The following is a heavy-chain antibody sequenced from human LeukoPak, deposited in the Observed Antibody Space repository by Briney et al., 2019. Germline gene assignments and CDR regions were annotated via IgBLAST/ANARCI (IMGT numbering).Heavy chain of an antibody. J-gene: IGHJ4*02. CDR3: ARDRDYSGSCLGY. Sequence: GGSLRLSCAASGFTFSSFAVSWVRQAPGKGLEWVSVISGSGDSTYYADSVKGRFTISRDNSKNTLYLQMNSLRAEDTAVYYCARDRDYSGSCLGYWGQGTLVTVSS. CDR2: ISGSGDST. V-gene: IGHV3-23*01. D-gene: IGHD1-26*01. CDR1: GFTFSSFA.